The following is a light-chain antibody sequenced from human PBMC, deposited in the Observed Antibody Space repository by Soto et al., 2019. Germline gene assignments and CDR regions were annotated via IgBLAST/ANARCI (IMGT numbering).Light chain of an antibody. CDR1: SGSIASNY. Sequence: NFMLTQPHSVSESPGKTVTISCTPSSGSIASNYVQWYQQRPGSAPTTVIYEDNQRPSGVPARFSGSIDSSSNSASLTISGLKTEDEADYYCQSYDSTKIGGVFGGGTKVTVL. V-gene: IGLV6-57*04. CDR2: EDN. J-gene: IGLJ3*02. CDR3: QSYDSTKIGGV.